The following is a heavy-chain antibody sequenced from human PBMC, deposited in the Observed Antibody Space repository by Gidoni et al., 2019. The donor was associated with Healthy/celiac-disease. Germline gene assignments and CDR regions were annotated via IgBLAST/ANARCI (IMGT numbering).Heavy chain of an antibody. Sequence: EVQLVESGGDLVQPGGYLRIFCIASGITCSTYDMAWVRQATGKGLEWVSGIGTACDTHYLGSVKGRFTISGENARNSLYLQMHSLTAEDTAVYYCTRGPFERAGAVPGTSDYYFYGMDVWGQGTTVTFSS. CDR1: GITCSTYD. V-gene: IGHV3-13*01. D-gene: IGHD6-19*01. CDR2: IGTACDT. CDR3: TRGPFERAGAVPGTSDYYFYGMDV. J-gene: IGHJ6*02.